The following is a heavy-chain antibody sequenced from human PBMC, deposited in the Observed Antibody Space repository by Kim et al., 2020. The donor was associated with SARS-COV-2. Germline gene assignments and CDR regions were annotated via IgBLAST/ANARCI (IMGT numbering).Heavy chain of an antibody. CDR3: ATSEPIIFGTLKFDP. V-gene: IGHV3-74*01. Sequence: GGSLRLSCAASGFTFRTSWMHWVRQAPGKGLVWVSRVDPYGLLTTYADSVKGRFTISRDNAKNTLSLQMNSLRVEDTAVYYCATSEPIIFGTLKFDPWGRGTLVTVYS. CDR2: VDPYGLLT. CDR1: GFTFRTSW. D-gene: IGHD3-9*01. J-gene: IGHJ5*02.